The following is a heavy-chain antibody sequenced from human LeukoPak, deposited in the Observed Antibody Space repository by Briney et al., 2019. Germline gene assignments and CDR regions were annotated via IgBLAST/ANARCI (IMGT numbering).Heavy chain of an antibody. CDR3: ARGRAYFD. V-gene: IGHV4-38-2*02. Sequence: KTSETLSLTCTVSGYSISSGYYWGWIRQPPGKGLEWIGEINHSGSTNYNPSLKSRVTVSLDTSKNQFSLKLSSVTAADTAVYYCARGRAYFDWGQGTLVTVSS. CDR1: GYSISSGYY. D-gene: IGHD3-9*01. CDR2: INHSGST. J-gene: IGHJ4*02.